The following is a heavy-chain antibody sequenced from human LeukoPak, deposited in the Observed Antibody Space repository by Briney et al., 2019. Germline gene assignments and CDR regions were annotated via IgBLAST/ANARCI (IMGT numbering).Heavy chain of an antibody. V-gene: IGHV5-51*01. D-gene: IGHD5-18*01. Sequence: GESLKISCKGSGYSFTSYWIGWVRPMPGKGLEWMGIIYPGDSDTRYSPSFQGQVTSSADKSISTAYLQWSSLKASDTAMYYCARPNLGYSYAGLDAFDIWGQGTMVTVPS. CDR1: GYSFTSYW. CDR2: IYPGDSDT. J-gene: IGHJ3*02. CDR3: ARPNLGYSYAGLDAFDI.